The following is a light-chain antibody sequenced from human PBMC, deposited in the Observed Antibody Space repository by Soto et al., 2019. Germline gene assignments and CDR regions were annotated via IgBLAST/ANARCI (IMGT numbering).Light chain of an antibody. Sequence: EIVLTQSPATLSLSPGERATLSCRASQSVGTFLAWYQQMPGQAPRLLISDASKRATGIPPRFSGTGSGTDFTLTISSLEPEDFGVYYCQQRNNWPKTFGQGTKVEIE. CDR2: DAS. V-gene: IGKV3-11*01. J-gene: IGKJ1*01. CDR1: QSVGTF. CDR3: QQRNNWPKT.